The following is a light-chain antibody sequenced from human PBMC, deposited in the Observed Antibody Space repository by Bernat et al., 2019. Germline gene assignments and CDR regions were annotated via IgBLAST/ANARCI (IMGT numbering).Light chain of an antibody. CDR2: DAS. CDR1: QDISNY. V-gene: IGKV1-33*01. J-gene: IGKJ3*01. Sequence: DIQMTQSPSSLSASVGDRVTITCQASQDISNYLNWYQQKPGKAPKLLIYDASNLETGVPSRFSGSGSGTDFTLTISRLEPEDFAVYYCQLYGRSPLITFGPGTKLEIK. CDR3: QLYGRSPLIT.